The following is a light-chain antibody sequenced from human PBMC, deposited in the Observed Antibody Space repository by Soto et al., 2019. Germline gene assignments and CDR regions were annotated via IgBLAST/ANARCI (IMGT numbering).Light chain of an antibody. CDR1: QSIGRR. V-gene: IGKV1-5*01. CDR2: DVS. J-gene: IGKJ1*01. Sequence: DILMTQSPSTLSASVGDRVTITCRASQSIGRRLGWFQQKPGKAPSLLIYDVSSLERRVPSRFSGSGSGTEFTLTISRMKPDDFATYYCQQYSLYSRTFGQGTKVEMK. CDR3: QQYSLYSRT.